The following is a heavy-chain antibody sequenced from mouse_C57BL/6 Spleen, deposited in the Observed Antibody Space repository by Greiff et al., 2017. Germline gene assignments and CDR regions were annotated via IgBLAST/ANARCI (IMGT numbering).Heavy chain of an antibody. D-gene: IGHD1-1*01. CDR3: AKGVLRGDFDV. Sequence: VKLMESGPGLVAPSQSLCITCTVSGFSLTSYGVSWVRQPPGKGLEWLGVIWGDGSTNYHSALISRLSISKDNSKSQVFLKLNSLQTDDTATYYCAKGVLRGDFDVWGTGTTVTVSS. J-gene: IGHJ1*03. CDR1: GFSLTSYG. V-gene: IGHV2-3*01. CDR2: IWGDGST.